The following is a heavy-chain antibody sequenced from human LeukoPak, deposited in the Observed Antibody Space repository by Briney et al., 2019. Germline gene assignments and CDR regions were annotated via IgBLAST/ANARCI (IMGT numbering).Heavy chain of an antibody. CDR1: GFTLSSSA. D-gene: IGHD3-10*01. CDR2: ISGNGDRT. V-gene: IGHV3-23*01. CDR3: AKLLRGVVVPYFDS. Sequence: GGSLRLSCAASGFTLSSSAMSWVRQAPGKGLEWVSAISGNGDRTHYAASVKGRFTVSRDTSTNTLFLQLNSLRAEDTAIYYCAKLLRGVVVPYFDSWGQGTLVTVSS. J-gene: IGHJ4*02.